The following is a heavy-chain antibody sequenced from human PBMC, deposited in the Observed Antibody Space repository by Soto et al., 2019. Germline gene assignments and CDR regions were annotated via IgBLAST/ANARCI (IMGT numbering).Heavy chain of an antibody. Sequence: ASVKVSCKVSGYTLTELSMHWVRQAPGKGLEWMGGFDPEDGETIYAQKFQGRVTMTEDTSTDTAYMELSSLRSEDTAVYYCATDDGWVATSTLSNWGQGTLVTVSS. CDR1: GYTLTELS. CDR3: ATDDGWVATSTLSN. CDR2: FDPEDGET. J-gene: IGHJ4*02. V-gene: IGHV1-24*01. D-gene: IGHD5-12*01.